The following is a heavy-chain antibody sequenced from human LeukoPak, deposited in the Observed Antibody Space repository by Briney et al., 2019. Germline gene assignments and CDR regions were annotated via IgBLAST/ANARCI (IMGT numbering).Heavy chain of an antibody. Sequence: ASVKVSCKASGYTFTGYYMHWVRQAPGQGLEWMGRVNPNSGGTNYAQKFQGRVTMTRDTSISTAYMELSRLRSDDTAVYYCAGDRSSSWFYLDSWGQGTLVTVSS. CDR3: AGDRSSSWFYLDS. D-gene: IGHD2-2*01. CDR1: GYTFTGYY. J-gene: IGHJ4*02. V-gene: IGHV1-2*06. CDR2: VNPNSGGT.